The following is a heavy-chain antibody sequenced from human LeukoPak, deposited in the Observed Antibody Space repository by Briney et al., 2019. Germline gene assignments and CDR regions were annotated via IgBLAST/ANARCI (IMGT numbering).Heavy chain of an antibody. CDR2: IYTSGST. J-gene: IGHJ6*03. D-gene: IGHD6-19*01. Sequence: SETLSLTCTVSSGSISSYYWSWIRQPAGKGLEWIGRIYTSGSTNYNPSLQSRVTMSVDTSKNQFSLKLSSVTAADTAVYYCARQEQWLATYYMDVWGKGTTVTVSS. V-gene: IGHV4-4*07. CDR3: ARQEQWLATYYMDV. CDR1: SGSISSYY.